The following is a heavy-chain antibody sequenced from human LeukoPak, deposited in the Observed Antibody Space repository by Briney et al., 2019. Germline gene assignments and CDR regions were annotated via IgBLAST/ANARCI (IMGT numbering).Heavy chain of an antibody. J-gene: IGHJ3*02. CDR1: GYTFTSYY. V-gene: IGHV1-46*01. D-gene: IGHD3-22*01. Sequence: ASVTVSCKASGYTFTSYYMHWVRQAPGQGLEWMGVINPSGGSTSYAQKFQGRVTMTRDMSTSTVYMELSSLRSEDTAVYYCARDTSGPYYYDSSGRGAFDIWGQGTMVTVSS. CDR2: INPSGGST. CDR3: ARDTSGPYYYDSSGRGAFDI.